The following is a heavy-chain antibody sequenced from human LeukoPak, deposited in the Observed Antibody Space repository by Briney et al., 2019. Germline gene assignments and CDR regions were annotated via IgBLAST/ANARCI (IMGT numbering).Heavy chain of an antibody. CDR1: GGTFSSYV. CDR2: INPIFGLA. D-gene: IGHD6-19*01. V-gene: IGHV1-69*04. CDR3: ASGSLGYYSSGYRYYYFVMDV. J-gene: IGHJ6*02. Sequence: SVKVSFKPSGGTFSSYVISRLRQAPGQAIEWMGRINPIFGLAYYAQKFLGRVTITADKSSSTAYMELSILRSEETAVYCCASGSLGYYSSGYRYYYFVMDVWGQGTAVTVSS.